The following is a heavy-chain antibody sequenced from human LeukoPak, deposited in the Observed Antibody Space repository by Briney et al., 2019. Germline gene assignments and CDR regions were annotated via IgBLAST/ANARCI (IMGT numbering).Heavy chain of an antibody. CDR1: GGSISTYY. CDR2: IHSTGST. D-gene: IGHD5-24*01. CDR3: ARVARDGYLSYYFDY. J-gene: IGHJ4*02. V-gene: IGHV4-59*01. Sequence: SETVSLTCAVSGGSISTYYWSWIRQPPGKGPEWIAYIHSTGSTNYNPSLKSRVTISADTSKNPFSLTLRLVTAADTAVYYCARVARDGYLSYYFDYWGQGILVTVSS.